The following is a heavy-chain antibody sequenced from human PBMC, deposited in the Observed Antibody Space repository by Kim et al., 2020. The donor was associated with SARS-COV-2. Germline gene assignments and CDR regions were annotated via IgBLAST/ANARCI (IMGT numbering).Heavy chain of an antibody. Sequence: SVKVSCKASGGTFSSYAISWVRQAPGQGLEWMGGIIPIFGTANYAQKFQGRVTITADESTSTAYMELSSLRSEDTAVYYCARVSSDAQNPYDSSGPQVENAFDIWGQGTMVTVSS. CDR2: IIPIFGTA. CDR1: GGTFSSYA. J-gene: IGHJ3*02. CDR3: ARVSSDAQNPYDSSGPQVENAFDI. D-gene: IGHD3-22*01. V-gene: IGHV1-69*13.